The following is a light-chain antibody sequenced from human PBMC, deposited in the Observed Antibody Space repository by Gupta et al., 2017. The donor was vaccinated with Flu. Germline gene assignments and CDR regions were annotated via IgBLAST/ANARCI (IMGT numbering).Light chain of an antibody. CDR3: RVWEISSVSGV. CDR2: DAS. V-gene: IGLV3-21*02. J-gene: IGLJ2*01. CDR1: NIGVKR. Sequence: SSVLTQSPSVPVAPGQTARMNCGKDNIGVKRVHWYQQKPGRAPLLVVYDASDRPSGSPVRFSGSNSGNTATLIIIRVEAGDEADCYCRVWEISSVSGVFGGGTKLTVL.